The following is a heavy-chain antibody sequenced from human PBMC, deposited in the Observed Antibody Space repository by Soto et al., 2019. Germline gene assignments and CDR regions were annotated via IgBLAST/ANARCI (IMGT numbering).Heavy chain of an antibody. Sequence: EVQLLESGGGLVQPGGSLRLSCAASGFTFSTFAMSWVRQAPGKGLEWVSTISGGGDGTYYADSVKGRFTISRDNSKKTMYLQMDSLGAEDTAVYYCAKDRPTASSSKMDVWGKGTTVTVSS. D-gene: IGHD6-6*01. CDR2: ISGGGDGT. CDR3: AKDRPTASSSKMDV. J-gene: IGHJ6*04. CDR1: GFTFSTFA. V-gene: IGHV3-23*01.